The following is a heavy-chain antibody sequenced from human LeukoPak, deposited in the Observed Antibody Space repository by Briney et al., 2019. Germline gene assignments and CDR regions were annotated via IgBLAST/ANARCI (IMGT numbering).Heavy chain of an antibody. V-gene: IGHV3-11*01. CDR3: ARDLEVGVAAAGTDRIEYFQH. D-gene: IGHD6-13*01. Sequence: GGSLRLSCAASGFTFSDYYMSWICQAPGKGLEWGSYISSSGSTMYYADSVKGRFTISRDNAKNSVFLQMNSLRVEDTAVYYCARDLEVGVAAAGTDRIEYFQHWGQGTLVTVSS. CDR1: GFTFSDYY. J-gene: IGHJ1*01. CDR2: ISSSGSTM.